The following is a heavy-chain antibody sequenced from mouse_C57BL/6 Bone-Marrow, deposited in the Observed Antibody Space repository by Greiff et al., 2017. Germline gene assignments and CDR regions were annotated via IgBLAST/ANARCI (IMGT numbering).Heavy chain of an antibody. V-gene: IGHV5-4*01. CDR2: ISDGGSYT. D-gene: IGHD2-3*01. CDR1: GFTFSSYA. J-gene: IGHJ2*01. Sequence: EVKVVESGGGLVKPGGSLKLSCAASGFTFSSYAMSWVRQTPEKRLEWVATISDGGSYTYYPDNVKGRFTISRDNAKNNLYLQMSHLKSEDTAMYYCARDNGYYVFDYRGQGTTLTVSS. CDR3: ARDNGYYVFDY.